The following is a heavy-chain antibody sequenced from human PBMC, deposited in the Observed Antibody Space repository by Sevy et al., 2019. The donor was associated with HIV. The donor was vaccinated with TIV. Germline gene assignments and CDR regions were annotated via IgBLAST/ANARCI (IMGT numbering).Heavy chain of an antibody. V-gene: IGHV5-51*01. CDR1: GYSFTSYW. Sequence: GESLKNSCKGSGYSFTSYWIGWVRQMPGKGLEWMGIIYPGDSDTRYSPSFQGQVTISADKSISTAYLQWSSLKASDTAMYYCARLAGYDSSGYYYPFDYRGQGTLVTVSS. CDR2: IYPGDSDT. D-gene: IGHD3-22*01. CDR3: ARLAGYDSSGYYYPFDY. J-gene: IGHJ4*02.